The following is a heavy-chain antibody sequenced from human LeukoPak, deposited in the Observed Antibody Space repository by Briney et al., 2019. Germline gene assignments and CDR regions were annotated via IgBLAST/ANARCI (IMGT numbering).Heavy chain of an antibody. D-gene: IGHD2-8*01. J-gene: IGHJ4*02. V-gene: IGHV3-23*01. CDR2: ISDNGDRT. CDR1: GFTFNSFA. CDR3: AKDIIGYAPL. Sequence: GGSLRLSCAASGFTFNSFAMAWVRQAPGKGLECVSAISDNGDRTFYGDSVKGRFTISRDESKSTLYLQMNGLTAEDTAFYYCAKDIIGYAPLWGQGTLVTVSS.